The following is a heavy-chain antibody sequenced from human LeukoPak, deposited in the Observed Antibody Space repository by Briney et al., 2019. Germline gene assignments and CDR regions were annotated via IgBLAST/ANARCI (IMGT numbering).Heavy chain of an antibody. D-gene: IGHD3-22*01. Sequence: SQTLSLTCAISGDSFSSSSAAWNWIRQSPSRGLEWLGRTYYRSKWYNDYAVSVKSRITINPDTSKNQFSLQLNSVTPEDTAVYYCARDPVYDSSGYYYSFDYWGQGTLVTVSS. CDR3: ARDPVYDSSGYYYSFDY. CDR1: GDSFSSSSAA. CDR2: TYYRSKWYN. V-gene: IGHV6-1*01. J-gene: IGHJ4*02.